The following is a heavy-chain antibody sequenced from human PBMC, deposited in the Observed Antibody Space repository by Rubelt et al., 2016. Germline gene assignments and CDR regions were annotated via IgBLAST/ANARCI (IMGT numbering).Heavy chain of an antibody. Sequence: VQLVPSGAEVKKPGASVQVSCKASGSTFTRYGISWVRPAPGQGLEWMGWFSPSNGNTNYAQKLQGRVTMTTDTATSTADMELRSLRSDDTAVYDCARSAVLEVGATEDWGQGTLVTVSS. CDR2: FSPSNGNT. D-gene: IGHD1-26*01. J-gene: IGHJ4*02. V-gene: IGHV1-18*01. CDR1: GSTFTRYG. CDR3: ARSAVLEVGATED.